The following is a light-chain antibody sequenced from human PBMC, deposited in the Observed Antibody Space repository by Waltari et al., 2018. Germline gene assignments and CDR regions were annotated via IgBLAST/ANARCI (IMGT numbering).Light chain of an antibody. Sequence: EIVMTQSPATLSVSPGARATLSCRASQSVSSNLPWYQQKPGQAPRLLSYGASTRATGIPARFSGSGSGTEFTLTISSLQSEDFAVYYCQQYNNWPQTFGQGTKVEIK. J-gene: IGKJ1*01. CDR2: GAS. V-gene: IGKV3-15*01. CDR1: QSVSSN. CDR3: QQYNNWPQT.